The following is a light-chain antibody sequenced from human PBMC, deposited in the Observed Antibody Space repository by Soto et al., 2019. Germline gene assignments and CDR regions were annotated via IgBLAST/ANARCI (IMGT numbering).Light chain of an antibody. J-gene: IGKJ5*01. V-gene: IGKV3-11*01. CDR1: QSFSSH. CDR3: QQRSNWVT. CDR2: DAS. Sequence: EIVLTQSPATLSLSPGERATLSCRASQSFSSHLSWYQQKPGQAPRLLIYDASNRATGIPARFSGSGSGTDFTLTVSSLEPEDFAVYYCQQRSNWVTFGQGTRLEIK.